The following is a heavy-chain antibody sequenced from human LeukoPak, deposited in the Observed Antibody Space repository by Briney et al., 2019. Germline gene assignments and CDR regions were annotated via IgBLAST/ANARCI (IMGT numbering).Heavy chain of an antibody. D-gene: IGHD3-3*01. CDR1: GFSLSSNGVG. J-gene: IGHJ4*02. Sequence: ESGPTLVNPTQTLTLTCSFSGFSLSSNGVGVGWIRQPPGKALEWPAFIFWDDNQHYNPSLKTRLTITKDTSKNQVVLTMTNMDPVDTATYYCAHRGMLFGVVITFDYWSQGTLVTVSS. CDR3: AHRGMLFGVVITFDY. V-gene: IGHV2-5*02. CDR2: IFWDDNQ.